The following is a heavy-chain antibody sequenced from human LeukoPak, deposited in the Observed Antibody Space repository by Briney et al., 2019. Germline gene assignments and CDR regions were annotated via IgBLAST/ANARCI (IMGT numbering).Heavy chain of an antibody. Sequence: PSETLSLTCSVSGGSISNNYWSWLRQPPGQGLEWIGYIYYSGSTSYNPPLKSRLTISVDTSKNQFSLKLSSVTAADTAVYYCARLVIPWGQGILVTVSS. CDR3: ARLVIP. V-gene: IGHV4-59*01. J-gene: IGHJ5*02. D-gene: IGHD3-10*01. CDR1: GGSISNNY. CDR2: IYYSGST.